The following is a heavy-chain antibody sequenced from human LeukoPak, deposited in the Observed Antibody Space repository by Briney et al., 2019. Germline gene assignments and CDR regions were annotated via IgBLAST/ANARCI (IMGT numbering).Heavy chain of an antibody. D-gene: IGHD3-22*01. CDR3: TTDFGRYYDSSGYNWFDP. J-gene: IGHJ5*02. CDR2: IKSKTDGGTT. CDR1: GFTFSNSW. Sequence: PGGSLRLSCAASGFTFSNSWMSWVRQAPGKGLECFSRIKSKTDGGTTDYAAPVKGRFTISRDDSKNTLYLQMNSLKTEDTAVYYCTTDFGRYYDSSGYNWFDPWGQGTLVTVSS. V-gene: IGHV3-15*01.